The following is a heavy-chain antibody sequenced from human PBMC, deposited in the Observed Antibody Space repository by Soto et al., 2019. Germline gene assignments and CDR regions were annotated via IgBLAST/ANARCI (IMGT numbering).Heavy chain of an antibody. CDR3: ARDDTAMVSDYGMDV. CDR1: GGTFSSYA. D-gene: IGHD5-18*01. CDR2: IIPIFGTA. V-gene: IGHV1-69*13. Sequence: SVKVSCKASGGTFSSYAISWVRQAPGQGLEWMGGIIPIFGTANYAQKFQGRVTITADESTSTAYMELSSLRSEDTAVYYCARDDTAMVSDYGMDVWGQGTTVTVSS. J-gene: IGHJ6*02.